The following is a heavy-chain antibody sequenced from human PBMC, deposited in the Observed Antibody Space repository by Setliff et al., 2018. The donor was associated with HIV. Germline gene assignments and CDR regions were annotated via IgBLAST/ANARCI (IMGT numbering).Heavy chain of an antibody. CDR1: GGSIRSHY. Sequence: SETLSLTCTVSGGSIRSHYRSWIRQPPGKRLEWIGYIYYSGSTNYNPSLKSRVTISVDTAKNQFSLKLSSLTAADTAVYYCARLRGSYDFSNWFDPWGQGTQVTVSS. CDR3: ARLRGSYDFSNWFDP. CDR2: IYYSGST. J-gene: IGHJ5*02. V-gene: IGHV4-59*11. D-gene: IGHD3-3*01.